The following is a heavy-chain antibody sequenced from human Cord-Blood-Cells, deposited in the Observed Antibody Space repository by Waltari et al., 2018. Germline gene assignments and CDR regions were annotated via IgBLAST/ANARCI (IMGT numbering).Heavy chain of an antibody. Sequence: QVQLQQWGAGLLKPSETLSLTCAAYGGSFSGYSWSWIRKPPGQGLEWIGENNHSGSTNYNPSLKSRVTISVDTSKNQFSLKLSSVTAADTAVYYCARGRGSSGWYRFDPWGQGTLVTVSS. D-gene: IGHD6-19*01. CDR3: ARGRGSSGWYRFDP. CDR1: GGSFSGYS. V-gene: IGHV4-34*01. J-gene: IGHJ5*02. CDR2: NNHSGST.